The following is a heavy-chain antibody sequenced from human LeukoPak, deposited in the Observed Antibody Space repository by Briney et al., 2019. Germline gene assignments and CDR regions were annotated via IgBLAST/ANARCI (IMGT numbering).Heavy chain of an antibody. CDR3: AREDSGSYPFDY. CDR2: ISYDGSNK. Sequence: GGSLRLSCAASGFTFSSYAMHWVRQAPGKGLEWVAVISYDGSNKYYADSVKGRFTISRDNSKNTLYLQMNSRQAEDPALYSCAREDSGSYPFDYWGQGTLVTVSS. V-gene: IGHV3-30*04. CDR1: GFTFSSYA. D-gene: IGHD1-26*01. J-gene: IGHJ4*02.